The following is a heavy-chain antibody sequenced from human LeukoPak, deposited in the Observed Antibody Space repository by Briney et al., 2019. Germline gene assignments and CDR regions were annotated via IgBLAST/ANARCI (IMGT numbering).Heavy chain of an antibody. V-gene: IGHV3-21*01. CDR3: AKGQGSPWLANPSYFDY. Sequence: GGSLRLSCAASGFTFSFYSMNWVRQAPGKGLEWVSSISSGNTYIYYADSVKGRFTISRDNSKNTLYLQMNSLRAEDTAVYYCAKGQGSPWLANPSYFDYWGQGTLVTVSS. J-gene: IGHJ4*02. D-gene: IGHD6-19*01. CDR1: GFTFSFYS. CDR2: ISSGNTYI.